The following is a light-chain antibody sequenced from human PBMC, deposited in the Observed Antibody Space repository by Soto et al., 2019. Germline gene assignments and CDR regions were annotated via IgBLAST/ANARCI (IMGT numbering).Light chain of an antibody. Sequence: LLSKTPATLSFSPGERATLSCRASQSVSSYLAWYQQKPGRALRLLIDGASTRATGIPDRFSGSGSGTDFTLTISRLEPEDVAVYYCQQYEAVVTSAQRAKVDI. CDR1: QSVSSY. CDR2: GAS. V-gene: IGKV3-20*01. J-gene: IGKJ1*01. CDR3: QQYEAVVT.